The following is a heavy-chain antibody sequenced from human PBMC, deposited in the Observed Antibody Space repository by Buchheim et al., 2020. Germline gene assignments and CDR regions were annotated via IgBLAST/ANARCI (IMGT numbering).Heavy chain of an antibody. V-gene: IGHV3-48*02. CDR2: ISGSNNI. J-gene: IGHJ6*02. Sequence: EVQLVESGGGLIQPGGSLRLSCAASGFTVSTYNMNWVRQAPGKGLEWVSYISGSNNIYYADSVRGRFTISRDIGKNSLDLHMNSLRDEDTAVYYCARDYPRGYFAMDVWGQGTT. CDR3: ARDYPRGYFAMDV. CDR1: GFTVSTYN.